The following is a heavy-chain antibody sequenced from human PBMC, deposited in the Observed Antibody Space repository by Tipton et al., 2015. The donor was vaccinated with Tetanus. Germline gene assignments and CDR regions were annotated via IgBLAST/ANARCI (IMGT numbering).Heavy chain of an antibody. CDR2: ITNTGSSA. V-gene: IGHV3-11*01. J-gene: IGHJ6*02. Sequence: SLRLSCAPSGFTFNDYYMGWFRRAPGKGLEWVSYITNTGSSAFYADSVEGRFTISRDNAQQSLFLQMNNLGAEDTAVYYCARPSDKLRYYGMDVWGQGTTVTVSS. D-gene: IGHD6-6*01. CDR1: GFTFNDYY. CDR3: ARPSDKLRYYGMDV.